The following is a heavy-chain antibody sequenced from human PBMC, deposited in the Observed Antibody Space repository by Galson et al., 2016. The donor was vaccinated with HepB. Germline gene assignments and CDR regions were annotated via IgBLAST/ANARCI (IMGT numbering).Heavy chain of an antibody. CDR1: GFNFADYA. J-gene: IGHJ4*02. CDR3: VKDGGPYVDARGEPGHY. D-gene: IGHD5-12*01. CDR2: ITLDSGNI. V-gene: IGHV3-9*01. Sequence: SLRLSCAASGFNFADYAMHWVRQRPGKGLEWVAGITLDSGNIVYADSMKGRFTISRDNAKRSLYLQMNILTPEDTALYYCVKDGGPYVDARGEPGHYWGQGTLVTVSS.